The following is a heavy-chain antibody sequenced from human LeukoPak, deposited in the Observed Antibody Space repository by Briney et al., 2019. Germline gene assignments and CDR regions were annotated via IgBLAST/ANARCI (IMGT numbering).Heavy chain of an antibody. V-gene: IGHV3-49*04. D-gene: IGHD1-26*01. CDR1: GFTFGDYA. J-gene: IGHJ4*02. Sequence: GGYLRLSCTASGFTFGDYAMSWVRQAPGKGLEWVGFIRSKAYGGTTEYAASVKGRFTISRDDSKSIAYLQMNSLKTEDTAVYYCTRGRYSGSYWSYFDYWGQGTLVTVSS. CDR2: IRSKAYGGTT. CDR3: TRGRYSGSYWSYFDY.